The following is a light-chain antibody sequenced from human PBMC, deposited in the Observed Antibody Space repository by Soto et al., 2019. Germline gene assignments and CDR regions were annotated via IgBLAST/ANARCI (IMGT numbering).Light chain of an antibody. CDR2: DVS. CDR3: KSYAGSNTYV. Sequence: QSALTQPRSVSGSPGQTVTVSCTGTSSDVGAYNYVSWYRHHPGNAPKFLIYDVSRRPSGVPDRFSASKSGNTASLTISGLQAEDEADYFCKSYAGSNTYVFGSGTKVTVL. V-gene: IGLV2-11*01. J-gene: IGLJ1*01. CDR1: SSDVGAYNY.